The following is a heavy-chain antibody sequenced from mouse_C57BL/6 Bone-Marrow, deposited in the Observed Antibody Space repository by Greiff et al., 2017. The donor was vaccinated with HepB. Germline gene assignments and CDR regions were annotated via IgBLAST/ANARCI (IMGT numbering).Heavy chain of an antibody. Sequence: QVHVKQSGAELVKPGASVKLSCKASGYTFTEYTIHWVKQRSGQGLEWIGWFYPGSGSIKYNEKFKDKATLTADKSSSTVYMELSRLTSEDSAVYYCTRSDDGYYRYWFAYWGQGTLVTVSA. J-gene: IGHJ3*01. D-gene: IGHD2-3*01. V-gene: IGHV1-62-2*01. CDR3: TRSDDGYYRYWFAY. CDR2: FYPGSGSI. CDR1: GYTFTEYT.